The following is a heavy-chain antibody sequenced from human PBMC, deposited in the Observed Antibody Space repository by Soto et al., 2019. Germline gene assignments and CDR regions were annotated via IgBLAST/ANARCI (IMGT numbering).Heavy chain of an antibody. Sequence: GGSLRLSCAASGFTFSNAWMSWVRQAPGKGLEWVGRIKSKTDGGTTDYAAPVKGRFTISRDDSKNTLYLQMNSLKTEDTAVYYCTTDGLIRIFGALGTWGQGTLVTVSS. CDR3: TTDGLIRIFGALGT. CDR1: GFTFSNAW. CDR2: IKSKTDGGTT. J-gene: IGHJ5*02. V-gene: IGHV3-15*01. D-gene: IGHD3-3*01.